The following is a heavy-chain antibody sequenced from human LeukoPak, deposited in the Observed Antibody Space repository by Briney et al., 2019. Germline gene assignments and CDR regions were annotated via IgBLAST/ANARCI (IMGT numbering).Heavy chain of an antibody. J-gene: IGHJ4*02. CDR2: ISGSGGST. CDR3: AKLLGPVEMATIFY. CDR1: GFTFSSHA. D-gene: IGHD5-12*01. V-gene: IGHV3-23*01. Sequence: PGGSLRLSCAASGFTFSSHAMSWVRQAPGKGLEWVSAISGSGGSTYYADSVKGRFTISRDNSKNTLYLQMNSLRAEDTAVYYCAKLLGPVEMATIFYWGQGTLVTVSS.